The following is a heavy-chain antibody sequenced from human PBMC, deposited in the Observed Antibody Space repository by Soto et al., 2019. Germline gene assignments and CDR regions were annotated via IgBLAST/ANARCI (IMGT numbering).Heavy chain of an antibody. Sequence: GGALRLSCAASGFTLSTYSMNLVRPAPGKGLEWVSYISSSSTYIYYADSVKGRFTISRDNAKNSLYLQMNSLRAEDTAVYYCLIAVAGSFAPDYWGQGTLVTVSS. CDR3: LIAVAGSFAPDY. CDR2: ISSSSTYI. CDR1: GFTLSTYS. D-gene: IGHD6-19*01. V-gene: IGHV3-21*01. J-gene: IGHJ4*02.